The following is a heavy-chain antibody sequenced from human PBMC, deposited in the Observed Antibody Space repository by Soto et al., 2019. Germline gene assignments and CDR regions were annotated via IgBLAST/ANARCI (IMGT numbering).Heavy chain of an antibody. CDR1: GGSISSYY. V-gene: IGHV4-59*08. CDR2: IYYSGST. J-gene: IGHJ6*03. CDR3: ARHSRYYYYMDV. Sequence: PSETLSLTCTVSGGSISSYYWSWIRQPPGKGLEWIGYIYYSGSTNYNPSLKSRVTISVDTSKNQFSPKLSSVTAADTAVYYCARHSRYYYYMDVWGKGTTVTVSS.